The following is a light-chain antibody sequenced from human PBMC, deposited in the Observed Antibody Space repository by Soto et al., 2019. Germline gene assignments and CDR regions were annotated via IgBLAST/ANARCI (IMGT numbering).Light chain of an antibody. Sequence: QSVLTQPPSGSGTPGQRVAISCSGSSSNIGSNSVNWFQQLPGTAPKLIIYSNNQRPSGVPDRISGSKSGTSASLAISGLQSEDEADYYCAAWDDSLNGAVFGGGTQLTVL. CDR2: SNN. J-gene: IGLJ7*01. CDR3: AAWDDSLNGAV. CDR1: SSNIGSNS. V-gene: IGLV1-44*01.